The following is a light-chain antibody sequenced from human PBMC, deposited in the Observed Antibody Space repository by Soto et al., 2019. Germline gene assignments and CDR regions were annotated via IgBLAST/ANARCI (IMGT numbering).Light chain of an antibody. CDR3: QEYNYWHPIT. CDR2: GAS. Sequence: EIVMTQSPATLSVSPGERATLSCRASQSISSKLAWYQQKPGQAPRLLIYGASTRATGIPVRFSGSGSGTEFTLTITSLQPEDFVVYYCQEYNYWHPITFGGGTKVDIK. CDR1: QSISSK. J-gene: IGKJ4*01. V-gene: IGKV3-15*01.